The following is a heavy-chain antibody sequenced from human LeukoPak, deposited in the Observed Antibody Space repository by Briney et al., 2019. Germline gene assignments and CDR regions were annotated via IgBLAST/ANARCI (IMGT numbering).Heavy chain of an antibody. Sequence: GGSLRLSCAASGFTFSSYGMYWVRQAPGKGLEWVSSISGSGGSTYYADSVKGRFTISRDNSKNTLYLQMNSLRAEDTAVYYCAKDDRHNWGAFDIWGQGTMVTVSS. CDR2: ISGSGGST. D-gene: IGHD1-1*01. V-gene: IGHV3-23*01. CDR1: GFTFSSYG. CDR3: AKDDRHNWGAFDI. J-gene: IGHJ3*02.